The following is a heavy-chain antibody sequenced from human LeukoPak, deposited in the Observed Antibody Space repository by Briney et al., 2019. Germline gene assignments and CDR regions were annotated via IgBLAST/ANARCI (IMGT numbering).Heavy chain of an antibody. CDR3: ARAGGTMVRGVSDY. CDR2: ISAYNGNT. Sequence: ASVKVSCTASGYTFTSYGISWVRQAPGQGLEWMGWISAYNGNTNYAQKLQGRVTTTTDTSTSTAYMELRSLRSDDTAVYYCARAGGTMVRGVSDYWGQGTLVTVSS. V-gene: IGHV1-18*04. CDR1: GYTFTSYG. J-gene: IGHJ4*02. D-gene: IGHD3-10*01.